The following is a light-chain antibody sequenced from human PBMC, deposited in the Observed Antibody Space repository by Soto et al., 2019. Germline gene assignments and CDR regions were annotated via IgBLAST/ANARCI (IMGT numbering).Light chain of an antibody. CDR3: QQYGSSPIT. V-gene: IGKV3D-20*01. J-gene: IGKJ5*01. Sequence: EIILTQSPATLSLSPGERATLSCGASQSVSSSYVAWYQHRPGLAPRLLIHDASSRATGIPDRFSGTKSGTDFTLTIRRLEPGDAAVYYCQQYGSSPITFGQGTRLEI. CDR1: QSVSSSY. CDR2: DAS.